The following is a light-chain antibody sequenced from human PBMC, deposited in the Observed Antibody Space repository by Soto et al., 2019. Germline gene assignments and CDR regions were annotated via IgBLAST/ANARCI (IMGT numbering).Light chain of an antibody. CDR3: QQLNSYPLT. J-gene: IGKJ4*01. Sequence: DIQMTQSPSSVSASVGARVTDTCRASQGISSYLTWYQQKPGKAPKLLIYAASTLHSGVPSKFSGSGAGTDFTLTISSLQPEDFATYYCQQLNSYPLTFGGGTKVDIK. CDR2: AAS. CDR1: QGISSY. V-gene: IGKV1-9*01.